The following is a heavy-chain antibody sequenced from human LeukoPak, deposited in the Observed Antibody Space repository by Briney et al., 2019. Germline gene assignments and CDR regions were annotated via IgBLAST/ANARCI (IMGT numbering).Heavy chain of an antibody. V-gene: IGHV3-23*01. D-gene: IGHD6-13*01. CDR3: AREGGPCTSNSCSDYFDY. J-gene: IGHJ4*02. Sequence: PGGSLRLSCAASGFTFSIYAMSWVRQAPGKGLEWVSTISGGGGSTHYADSVKGRFTISRDNSKDTVFLQMNNLRAEDTAIYYCAREGGPCTSNSCSDYFDYWGQGTLVTVSP. CDR1: GFTFSIYA. CDR2: ISGGGGST.